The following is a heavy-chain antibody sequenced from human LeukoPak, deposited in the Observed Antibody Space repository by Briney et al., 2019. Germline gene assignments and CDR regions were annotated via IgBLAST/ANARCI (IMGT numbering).Heavy chain of an antibody. Sequence: GGSLRLSCAASGFTFSSYWMHWVRQAPGKGLVWVSRINSDGSSTSYADSVKGRFTTSRDNAKNTLYLQMNSLRAEDTAVYYCARDRKQQLTLDVWGKGTTVTVSS. CDR1: GFTFSSYW. V-gene: IGHV3-74*01. CDR3: ARDRKQQLTLDV. D-gene: IGHD6-13*01. CDR2: INSDGSST. J-gene: IGHJ6*04.